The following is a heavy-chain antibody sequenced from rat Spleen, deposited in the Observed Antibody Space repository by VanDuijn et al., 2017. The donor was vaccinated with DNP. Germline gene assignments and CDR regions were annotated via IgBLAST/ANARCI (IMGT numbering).Heavy chain of an antibody. D-gene: IGHD1-11*01. V-gene: IGHV5-7*01. CDR3: TTFEGTNA. CDR2: ISYDGFRT. Sequence: EVQLVETGGGLVQPGRSLKLSCAASGFTFSDYAMVWVRQAPKKGLEWVATISYDGFRTYHRDSVKGRFTISRDNAKSTLYLQMDSLRSEDTATYYCTTFEGTNAWGQGTSVTVSS. J-gene: IGHJ4*01. CDR1: GFTFSDYA.